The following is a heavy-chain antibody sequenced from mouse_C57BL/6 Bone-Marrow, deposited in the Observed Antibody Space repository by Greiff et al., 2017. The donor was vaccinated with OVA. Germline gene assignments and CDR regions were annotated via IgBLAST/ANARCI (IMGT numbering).Heavy chain of an antibody. CDR1: GYTFTGYW. CDR2: ILPGGGCT. D-gene: IGHD1-1*01. Sequence: VQLVESGAELMKPGASVKLSCKASGYTFTGYWMEWVKQRPGHGLEWIGAILPGGGCTNYNEKFKGKATFTADTSSNTAYMQLSSLTTEDSAIYYCARIFPIDGSSPYYFDYWGQGTTVTVSA. CDR3: ARIFPIDGSSPYYFDY. V-gene: IGHV1-9*01. J-gene: IGHJ2*01.